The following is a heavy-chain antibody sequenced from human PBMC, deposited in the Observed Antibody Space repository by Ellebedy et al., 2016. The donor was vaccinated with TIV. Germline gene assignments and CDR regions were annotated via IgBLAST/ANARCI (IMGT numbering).Heavy chain of an antibody. V-gene: IGHV1-18*04. D-gene: IGHD3-22*01. CDR3: ARVPYYYDSSGYYSNIDY. CDR2: ISAYNGNT. Sequence: ASVKVSXXASGYTFTSYGISWVRQAPGQGLEWMGWISAYNGNTNYAQKLQGRVTMTTDTSTSTAYMELRSLRSDDTAVYYCARVPYYYDSSGYYSNIDYWGQGTLVTVSS. CDR1: GYTFTSYG. J-gene: IGHJ4*02.